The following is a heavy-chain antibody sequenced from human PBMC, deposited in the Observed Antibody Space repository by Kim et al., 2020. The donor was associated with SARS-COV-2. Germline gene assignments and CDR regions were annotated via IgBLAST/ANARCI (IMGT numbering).Heavy chain of an antibody. CDR3: ARDHPYCSGGSCYDY. Sequence: ASVKVSCKASGYTFTGYYMHWVRQAPGQGLEWMGRINPNSGGTNYAQKFQGRVTMTRDTSISTAYMELSRLRSDDTAVYYCARDHPYCSGGSCYDYWGQGTLVTVSS. CDR2: INPNSGGT. D-gene: IGHD2-15*01. CDR1: GYTFTGYY. V-gene: IGHV1-2*06. J-gene: IGHJ4*02.